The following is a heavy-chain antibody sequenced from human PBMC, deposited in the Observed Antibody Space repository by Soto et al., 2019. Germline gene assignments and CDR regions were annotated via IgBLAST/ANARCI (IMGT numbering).Heavy chain of an antibody. D-gene: IGHD3-9*01. CDR3: AINSPARSLRYFDWLRNAMDY. V-gene: IGHV4-39*01. CDR2: IYYSGST. J-gene: IGHJ4*02. CDR1: GGSISSSSYY. Sequence: SETLSLTCTVSGGSISSSSYYWGWIRQPPGKGLEWIGSIYYSGSTYYNPSLKSRVTISVDTSKNQISLKLSSVTAADTAVYYWAINSPARSLRYFDWLRNAMDYWGQGTLVTVSS.